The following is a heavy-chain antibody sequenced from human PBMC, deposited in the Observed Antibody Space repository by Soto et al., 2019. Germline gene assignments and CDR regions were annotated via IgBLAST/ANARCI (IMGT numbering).Heavy chain of an antibody. D-gene: IGHD6-13*01. Sequence: ASVKVSSKESGYTLASNSMYWVRHDHGQGLEWMGIINPSGGSTSYAQKFQGRVTMTRDTSTSTVYMELSSLRSEDTAVYYCARDRGQHPGLMDVWGQGTTVTVSS. CDR3: ARDRGQHPGLMDV. J-gene: IGHJ6*02. V-gene: IGHV1-46*01. CDR1: GYTLASNS. CDR2: INPSGGST.